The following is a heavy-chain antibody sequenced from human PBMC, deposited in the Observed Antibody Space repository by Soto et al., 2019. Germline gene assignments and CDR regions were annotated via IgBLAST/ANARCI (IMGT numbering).Heavy chain of an antibody. CDR2: ISYDGSNK. D-gene: IGHD2-15*01. Sequence: QVQLVESGGGVVQPGRSLRLSCAASGFTFSSYAMHWVRQAPGKGLEWVAVISYDGSNKYYADSVKGRFTISRDNSKNTLYLQMNSLRAEDTAVYYCARDEVVGLDPWGQGTLVTVSA. J-gene: IGHJ5*02. CDR3: ARDEVVGLDP. V-gene: IGHV3-30-3*01. CDR1: GFTFSSYA.